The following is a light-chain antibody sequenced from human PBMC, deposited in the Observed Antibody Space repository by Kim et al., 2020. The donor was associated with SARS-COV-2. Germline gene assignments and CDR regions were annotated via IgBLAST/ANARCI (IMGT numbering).Light chain of an antibody. J-gene: IGLJ3*02. CDR3: SAWDSSLGVWV. CDR1: SNNVGNQG. V-gene: IGLV10-54*01. Sequence: QAGLTQPPSVSRGLRQTATLTCTGNSNNVGNQGATWLQQHQGHPPKVLSYRNLNRPSGISERLSASRSGNTASLTIAGLQPEDEADYYCSAWDSSLGVWVFGGGTQLTVL. CDR2: RNL.